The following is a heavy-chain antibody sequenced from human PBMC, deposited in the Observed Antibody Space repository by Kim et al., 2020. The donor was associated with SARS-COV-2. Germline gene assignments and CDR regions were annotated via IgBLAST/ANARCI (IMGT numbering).Heavy chain of an antibody. CDR3: AKDGKGD. CDR2: GGST. V-gene: IGHV3-23*01. D-gene: IGHD1-26*01. J-gene: IGHJ4*02. Sequence: GGSTYYADSVKGRFTISRDNSKNTLYLQMNSLRAEDTAVYYCAKDGKGDWVQGTLVTVSS.